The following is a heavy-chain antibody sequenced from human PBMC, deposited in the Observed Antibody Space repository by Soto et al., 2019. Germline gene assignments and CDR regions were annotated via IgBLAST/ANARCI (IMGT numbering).Heavy chain of an antibody. V-gene: IGHV1-69*13. CDR1: GGTFSSYA. D-gene: IGHD3-3*01. CDR2: IIPIFGTA. CDR3: ARGAPNGYDFWSGYYSYYYYGMDV. J-gene: IGHJ6*02. Sequence: SVKVSCKASGGTFSSYAISWVRQAPGQGLEWMGGIIPIFGTANYAQKFQGRVTITADESTSTAYMELSSLRSEDTAVYYCARGAPNGYDFWSGYYSYYYYGMDVWGQGTTVTVSS.